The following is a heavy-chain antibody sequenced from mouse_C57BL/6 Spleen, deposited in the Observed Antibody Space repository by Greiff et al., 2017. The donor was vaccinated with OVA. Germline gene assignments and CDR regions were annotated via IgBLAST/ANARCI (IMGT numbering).Heavy chain of an antibody. CDR3: ARLGELGPGY. V-gene: IGHV5-6*01. D-gene: IGHD4-1*01. J-gene: IGHJ2*01. CDR1: GFTFSSYG. CDR2: ISSGGSYT. Sequence: EVQGVESGGDLVKPGGSLKLSCAASGFTFSSYGMSWVRQTPDKRLEWVATISSGGSYTYYPDSVKGRFTISRDNAKNTLYLQMSSLKSEDTAMYYCARLGELGPGYWGQGTTLTVSS.